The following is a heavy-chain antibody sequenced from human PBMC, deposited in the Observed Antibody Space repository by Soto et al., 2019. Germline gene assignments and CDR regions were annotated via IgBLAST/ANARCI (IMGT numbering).Heavy chain of an antibody. V-gene: IGHV1-3*01. D-gene: IGHD2-2*01. Sequence: QVQLVQSGAEVKKPGASVKVSCKASGYTFTSYAMHSVRQAPGQRLEWMGWINAGNGNTKYSQKFQGRVTITRDTSASTAYMELSSLRSEDTAVYYCARGICSSTSCYFQYNNWFDPWGQGTLVTVSS. CDR3: ARGICSSTSCYFQYNNWFDP. CDR2: INAGNGNT. J-gene: IGHJ5*02. CDR1: GYTFTSYA.